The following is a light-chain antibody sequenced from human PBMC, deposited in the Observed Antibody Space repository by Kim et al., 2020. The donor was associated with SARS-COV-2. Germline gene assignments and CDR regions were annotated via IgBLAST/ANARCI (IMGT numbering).Light chain of an antibody. CDR2: GKN. CDR1: SLRTYY. V-gene: IGLV3-19*01. Sequence: SSELTQDPAVSVALGQTVRITCQGDSLRTYYASWYQQKTGQAPVLVIYGKNNRPSGIPDRFSGSSSGNTASLTITGAQAEDEADYCCNSRDTSGNHLVFGGGTQLTVL. CDR3: NSRDTSGNHLV. J-gene: IGLJ2*01.